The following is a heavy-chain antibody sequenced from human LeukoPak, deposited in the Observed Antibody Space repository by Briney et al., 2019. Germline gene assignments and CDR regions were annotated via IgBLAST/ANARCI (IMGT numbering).Heavy chain of an antibody. Sequence: PGGSLRLSCVASGFTFSNYNMNWVRQAPGKGLEWVSSISSSSTYIYYADSVKGRFTVSRDNAKNSLFLQMNSLRAEDTAMYHCARVRGSSWFPVDYWGQGTLVTVSS. V-gene: IGHV3-21*01. CDR3: ARVRGSSWFPVDY. CDR1: GFTFSNYN. CDR2: ISSSSTYI. J-gene: IGHJ4*02. D-gene: IGHD6-13*01.